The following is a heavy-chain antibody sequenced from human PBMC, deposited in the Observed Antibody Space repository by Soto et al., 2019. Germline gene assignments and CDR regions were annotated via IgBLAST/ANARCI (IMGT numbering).Heavy chain of an antibody. J-gene: IGHJ6*03. Sequence: GGSLRLSCAASGFTFSDYAMSWVRQAPGKGLEWVSVVSSSGTSTYYADSVKGRFTVSRDDSKNTLYLQMNSLRADDMAVYYCAKTGRYCTGGSCYYYYYMDVWGKGTTVTVSS. CDR1: GFTFSDYA. CDR2: VSSSGTST. V-gene: IGHV3-23*01. CDR3: AKTGRYCTGGSCYYYYYMDV. D-gene: IGHD2-15*01.